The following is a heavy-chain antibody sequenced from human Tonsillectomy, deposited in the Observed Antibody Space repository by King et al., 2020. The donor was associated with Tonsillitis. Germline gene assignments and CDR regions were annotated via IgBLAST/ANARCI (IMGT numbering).Heavy chain of an antibody. CDR2: ISYDGSNK. D-gene: IGHD1-26*01. CDR1: GFTFSSYG. J-gene: IGHJ4*02. V-gene: IGHV3-30*18. CDR3: AKDLELLPIYYFDY. Sequence: VQLVESGGGVVQPGRSLRLSCAASGFTFSSYGMHWVRQAPGKGLAWVAVISYDGSNKYYADSVKGRFTISRDNSKNTLYLQMNSLRAEDTAVYYCAKDLELLPIYYFDYWGQGTLVTVSS.